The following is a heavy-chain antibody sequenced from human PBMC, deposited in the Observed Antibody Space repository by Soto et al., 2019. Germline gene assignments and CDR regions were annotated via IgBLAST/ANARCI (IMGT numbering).Heavy chain of an antibody. Sequence: GGSLRLSCAASGFTFSDYYMSWIRQAPGKGLEWVSYISSSGSTIYYADSVKGRFTISRDNAKNSLYLQMNSLRAEDTAVYYCARVDTAMVMSIDYWGQGTLVTSPQ. V-gene: IGHV3-11*01. D-gene: IGHD5-18*01. CDR1: GFTFSDYY. J-gene: IGHJ4*02. CDR3: ARVDTAMVMSIDY. CDR2: ISSSGSTI.